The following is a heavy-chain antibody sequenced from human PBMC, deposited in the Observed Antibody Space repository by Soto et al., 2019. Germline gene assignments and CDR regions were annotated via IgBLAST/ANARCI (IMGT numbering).Heavy chain of an antibody. V-gene: IGHV3-48*02. CDR3: ARDGPIAAAVTPKPHYFDY. CDR2: ITSNSGVI. CDR1: GVSSSDYK. D-gene: IGHD6-25*01. J-gene: IGHJ4*01. Sequence: GGSLRLSCPLSGVSSSDYKMNWVRQAPGKGLEWVSYITSNSGVIYYAASVRSRFTISRDNTKNSVYLQMNSLSDGDTAVYYCARDGPIAAAVTPKPHYFDYWGRGTLVTASP.